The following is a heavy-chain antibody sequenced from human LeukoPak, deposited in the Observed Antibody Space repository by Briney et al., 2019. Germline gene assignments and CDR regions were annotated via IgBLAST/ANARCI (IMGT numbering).Heavy chain of an antibody. D-gene: IGHD3-10*02. J-gene: IGHJ6*04. CDR1: GFTFRSFA. CDR3: AELGITMIGGV. CDR2: FSFDGSNK. Sequence: GGSLRLSCAASGFTFRSFAMHWVRQAPGKGLEWVAFFSFDGSNKYYADSVKGRFTISRDNFKNTLFLQMNSLRPEDTAVYYCAELGITMIGGVWGKGTTVTISS. V-gene: IGHV3-30*04.